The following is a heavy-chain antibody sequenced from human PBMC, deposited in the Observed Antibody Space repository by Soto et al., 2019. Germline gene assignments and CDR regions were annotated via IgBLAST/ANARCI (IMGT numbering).Heavy chain of an antibody. Sequence: SVKVSCKASGGTFSSYTSSWVRQAPGQGLEWMGRIIPILGIANYAQKFQSRVTITADKSTSTAYMELSSLRSEDTAVYYCARTIFGVVTYFDYWGQGTLVIVSS. CDR3: ARTIFGVVTYFDY. CDR2: IIPILGIA. CDR1: GGTFSSYT. D-gene: IGHD3-3*01. J-gene: IGHJ4*02. V-gene: IGHV1-69*02.